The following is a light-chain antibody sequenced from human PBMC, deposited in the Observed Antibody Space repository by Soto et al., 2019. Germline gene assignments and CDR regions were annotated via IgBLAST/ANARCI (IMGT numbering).Light chain of an antibody. CDR1: QSVSSN. V-gene: IGKV3-15*01. Sequence: EIVMTQSPATLSVSTGERATLSCRASQSVSSNLAWYQQKPGQAPRLLIYGASTRATGIPARFSGSGSGTEFTLTISSLQSEDFAVYYCQQYNNWPPWTFGQGNKVELK. CDR3: QQYNNWPPWT. CDR2: GAS. J-gene: IGKJ1*01.